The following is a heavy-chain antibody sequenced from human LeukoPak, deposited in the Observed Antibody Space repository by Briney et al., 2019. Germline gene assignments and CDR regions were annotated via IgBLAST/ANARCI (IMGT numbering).Heavy chain of an antibody. V-gene: IGHV3-23*01. Sequence: GGSLRLSCAASRFTFSNYAMSWVRQAPGKGLEWVSAISGSGGSIYYADSVKGRFTISRDNSKNTLYLQMNSLRAEDTAVYYCARITMSRFDPWGQGTLVTVS. CDR3: ARITMSRFDP. CDR1: RFTFSNYA. D-gene: IGHD3-10*02. J-gene: IGHJ5*02. CDR2: ISGSGGSI.